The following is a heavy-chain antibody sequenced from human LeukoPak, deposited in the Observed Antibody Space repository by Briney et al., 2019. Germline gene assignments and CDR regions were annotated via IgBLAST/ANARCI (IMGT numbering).Heavy chain of an antibody. CDR2: INHSGSN. V-gene: IGHV4-34*01. D-gene: IGHD3-10*01. CDR1: GGSFSGYY. J-gene: IGHJ4*02. CDR3: ARLWFGELSPFDY. Sequence: SETLSLTCAVYGGSFSGYYWSWIRQPPGKGLEWIGEINHSGSNNYNPYLKGRVPISVEPSKNQFPLRLSSVAAADTAVYYCARLWFGELSPFDYWGQGTLVTVSS.